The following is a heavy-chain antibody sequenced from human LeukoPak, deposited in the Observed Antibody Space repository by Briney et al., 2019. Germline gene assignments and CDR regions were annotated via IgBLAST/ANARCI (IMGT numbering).Heavy chain of an antibody. CDR1: GFTFSSYG. J-gene: IGHJ4*02. CDR3: AKSSGLSSSYFDY. V-gene: IGHV3-30*18. D-gene: IGHD6-13*01. Sequence: GGSLRLSCAASGFTFSSYGMHWVRQAPGKGLEWVAVISYDGSNKYYADSVKGRFTISRDSSKNTLYLQMNSLRAEDTAVYYCAKSSGLSSSYFDYWGQGTLVTVSS. CDR2: ISYDGSNK.